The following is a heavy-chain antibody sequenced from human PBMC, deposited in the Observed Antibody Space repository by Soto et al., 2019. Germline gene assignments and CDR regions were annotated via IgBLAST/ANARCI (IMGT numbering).Heavy chain of an antibody. V-gene: IGHV1-18*01. Sequence: GASVKVSCKASGYTFTSYGISWVRQAPGQGLEWMGWISAYNGNTNYAQKLQGRVTMTTDTSTSTAYMELRSLRSDDTAVYYCARDSSYDFWSGYSAPDAFDIWGQGTMVT. J-gene: IGHJ3*02. CDR2: ISAYNGNT. CDR1: GYTFTSYG. CDR3: ARDSSYDFWSGYSAPDAFDI. D-gene: IGHD3-3*01.